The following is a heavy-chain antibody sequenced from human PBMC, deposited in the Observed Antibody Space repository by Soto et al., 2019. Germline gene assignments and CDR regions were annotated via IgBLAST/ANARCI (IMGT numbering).Heavy chain of an antibody. D-gene: IGHD3-10*01. V-gene: IGHV3-23*01. Sequence: GGSLRLSCAGSGSTFNSYAMSWVRQAPGKGLAWVSGIRGSGGSTYYADSVKGRFTISRDNSKNTLYLQMDSLRAEDTAVYFCVKVRMYYYGSGNLFYFDYWGQGTLVTVSS. CDR3: VKVRMYYYGSGNLFYFDY. CDR2: IRGSGGST. J-gene: IGHJ4*02. CDR1: GSTFNSYA.